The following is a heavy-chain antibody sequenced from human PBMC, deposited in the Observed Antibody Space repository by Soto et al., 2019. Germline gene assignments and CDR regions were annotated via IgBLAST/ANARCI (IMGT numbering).Heavy chain of an antibody. CDR3: ASTAHSSGWYSGGFDY. CDR1: GGSISSYY. CDR2: IYYSGST. J-gene: IGHJ4*02. V-gene: IGHV4-59*01. D-gene: IGHD6-19*01. Sequence: SETLSLTCTVSGGSISSYYWSWIRQPPGKGLEWIGYIYYSGSTNYNPSLKSRVTISVDTSKNQFSLKLSSVTTADTAVYYCASTAHSSGWYSGGFDYWGQGTLVTVSS.